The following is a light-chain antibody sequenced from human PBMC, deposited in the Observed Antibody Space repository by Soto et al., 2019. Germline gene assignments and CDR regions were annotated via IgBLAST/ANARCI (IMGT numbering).Light chain of an antibody. CDR2: DVN. Sequence: QSALTQPASVSGSPGQSITISCTGSRSDIGSYDYISWYQQHPGKAPKVMIYDVNSRPSGVSTRFSGLKSGNTASLTISGLQAEDEADYFCSSYTTSSTLVFGGGTKVTVL. J-gene: IGLJ2*01. CDR1: RSDIGSYDY. CDR3: SSYTTSSTLV. V-gene: IGLV2-14*03.